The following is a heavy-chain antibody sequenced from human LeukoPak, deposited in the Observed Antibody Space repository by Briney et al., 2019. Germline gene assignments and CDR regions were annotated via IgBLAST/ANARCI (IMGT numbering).Heavy chain of an antibody. CDR1: GFIFSSYV. Sequence: WGSLRLSCAASGFIFSSYVMHWVRQAPGKGLEWVAVISYDGSNKYYADAVKGRFTISRDNSKNTLYLQMNSLRAEDTAVYYCARVFTLSSRRMFDYWGQGTLVTVSS. CDR3: ARVFTLSSRRMFDY. J-gene: IGHJ4*02. CDR2: ISYDGSNK. V-gene: IGHV3-30*04. D-gene: IGHD2-2*01.